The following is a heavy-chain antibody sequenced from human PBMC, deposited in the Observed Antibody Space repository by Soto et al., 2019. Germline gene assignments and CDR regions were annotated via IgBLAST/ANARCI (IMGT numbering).Heavy chain of an antibody. CDR3: ARTSLIRYFDN. V-gene: IGHV3-7*03. CDR2: IDQGGLET. Sequence: EVQLVQSGGGLVQPGGSLRLSCEASRFTFSHYWMSWVRQAPGKGLEWVAFIDQGGLETHYADSVKGRLTLSRDNAKNTVLLEMRSLRAEDTAMYYCARTSLIRYFDNWGQGTPVTVSS. CDR1: RFTFSHYW. J-gene: IGHJ4*02. D-gene: IGHD2-2*01.